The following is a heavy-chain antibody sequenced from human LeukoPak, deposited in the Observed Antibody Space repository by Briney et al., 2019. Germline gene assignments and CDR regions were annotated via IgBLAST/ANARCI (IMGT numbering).Heavy chain of an antibody. CDR2: ISSSSSTI. V-gene: IGHV3-48*01. CDR3: ASTYSYGLFDY. Sequence: GGSLRLSCAASGFTFSSYSMNWVRQAPGKGLEWVSYISSSSSTIYYADSVKGRFTISRDNAKNSLYLQMNSLRAEDTAVYYCASTYSYGLFDYWGQGTLVTVSS. CDR1: GFTFSSYS. J-gene: IGHJ4*02. D-gene: IGHD5-18*01.